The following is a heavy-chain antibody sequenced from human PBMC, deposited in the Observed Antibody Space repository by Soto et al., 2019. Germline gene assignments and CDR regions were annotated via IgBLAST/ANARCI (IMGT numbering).Heavy chain of an antibody. V-gene: IGHV3-15*07. CDR2: IKSKNDGGTT. J-gene: IGHJ4*01. Sequence: EVQLVESGGDLVKPGGPLRLSCAASGFTFITAWMNWVRQAPGKGLEWVGRIKSKNDGGTTDYAAPVKGRFTISRDDAINMVYLQMNRLRTEDTALYYCAADLPGHGGGYEFDYWGQGTPVTVSS. CDR1: GFTFITAW. CDR3: AADLPGHGGGYEFDY. D-gene: IGHD2-15*01.